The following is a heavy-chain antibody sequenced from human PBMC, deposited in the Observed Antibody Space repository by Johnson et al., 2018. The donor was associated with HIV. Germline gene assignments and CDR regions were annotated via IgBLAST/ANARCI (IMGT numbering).Heavy chain of an antibody. Sequence: MQLVESGGGLVQPGGSLTLSCAASGFTFSHYWMHWVSQAPGKGLVWVSRMNSEGSRTTYADSVKGRFNFSRDNAKNTLYLQMKTLRAEDTAIYYFAREKEMTRLGAFDVWGQGTVVTFSS. D-gene: IGHD3-16*01. CDR1: GFTFSHYW. J-gene: IGHJ3*01. V-gene: IGHV3-74*03. CDR2: MNSEGSRT. CDR3: AREKEMTRLGAFDV.